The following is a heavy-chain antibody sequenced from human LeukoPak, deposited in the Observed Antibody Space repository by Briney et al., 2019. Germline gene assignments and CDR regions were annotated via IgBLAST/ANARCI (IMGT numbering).Heavy chain of an antibody. V-gene: IGHV1-69*05. CDR1: GGTFSSYA. Sequence: ASVKVSCKASGGTFSSYAISWVRQAPGQGLEWMGRIIPIFGTANYAQKFQGRVTITTDESTSTAYMELSSLRSEDTAVYYCARDLVGSSWAFDYWGQGTLVTVSS. J-gene: IGHJ4*02. CDR3: ARDLVGSSWAFDY. CDR2: IIPIFGTA. D-gene: IGHD6-13*01.